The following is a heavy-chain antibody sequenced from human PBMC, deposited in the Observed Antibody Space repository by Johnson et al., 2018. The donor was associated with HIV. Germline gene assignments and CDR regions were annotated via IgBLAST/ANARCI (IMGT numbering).Heavy chain of an antibody. CDR3: ARGRGALDI. D-gene: IGHD3-16*01. V-gene: IGHV3-9*01. CDR1: RFTFEDYA. J-gene: IGHJ3*02. CDR2: INWNSNST. Sequence: VQLVESGGGLVQPGRSLRLSCAASRFTFEDYAMHWVRQAPGKGLEWVSGINWNSNSTAYADSVKGRFTISRDNANNSLYVQMNSLRAEDTAVYYCARGRGALDIWGQGTMVTVSS.